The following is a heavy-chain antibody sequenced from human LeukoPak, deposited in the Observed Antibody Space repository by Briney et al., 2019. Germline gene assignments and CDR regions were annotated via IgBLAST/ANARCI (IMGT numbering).Heavy chain of an antibody. CDR2: IYYSGST. CDR1: GGSISSYY. CDR3: ARGIAARSYFDY. Sequence: SETLSLTCTVSGGSISSYYWSWIRQPPGKGLEWIGYIYYSGSTNYNPSLKSRVTISVDTSKNQFSLKLSSVTAADTAVHYCARGIAARSYFDYWGQGTLVTVSS. D-gene: IGHD6-6*01. V-gene: IGHV4-59*01. J-gene: IGHJ4*02.